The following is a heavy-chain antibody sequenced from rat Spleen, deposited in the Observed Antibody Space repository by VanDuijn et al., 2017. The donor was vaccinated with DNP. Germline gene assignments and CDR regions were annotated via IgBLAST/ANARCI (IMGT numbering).Heavy chain of an antibody. Sequence: EVKFVESGGGLVQPGRSLKLSCAASGFTFSHYNMAWVRQAPTKGLEWVASISGGGGNTYYRNSVKGRFTISRDNAKSTLYLQMDSLRSEDTATYYCAGRPPPTRGPFDYWGQGVMVTVSS. CDR2: ISGGGGNT. CDR1: GFTFSHYN. J-gene: IGHJ2*01. V-gene: IGHV5-25*01. D-gene: IGHD1-4*01. CDR3: AGRPPPTRGPFDY.